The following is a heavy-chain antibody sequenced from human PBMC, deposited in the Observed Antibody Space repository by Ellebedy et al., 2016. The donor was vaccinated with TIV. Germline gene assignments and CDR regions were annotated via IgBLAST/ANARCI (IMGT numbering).Heavy chain of an antibody. CDR2: IIAIFGTT. CDR3: ASHSAYQYVGYLQE. V-gene: IGHV1-69*13. CDR1: GGIFRSYA. J-gene: IGHJ1*01. Sequence: AASVKVSCKASGGIFRSYAISWVRQAPGQGLEWMGGIIAIFGTTNYAQKFQGRVTITADESTSTAYMELSSLRSEDTALYYCASHSAYQYVGYLQEWGQGTLVTVSP. D-gene: IGHD3-16*01.